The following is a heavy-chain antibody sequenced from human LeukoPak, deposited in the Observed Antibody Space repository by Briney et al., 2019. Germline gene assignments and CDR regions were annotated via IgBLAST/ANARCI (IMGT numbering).Heavy chain of an antibody. D-gene: IGHD6-13*01. V-gene: IGHV4-30-2*01. CDR3: ARTLAGSSWSYYYYYYGVDV. Sequence: SETLSLTCAVSGGSISSGGYSWSWIRQPPGKGLEWIGYIYHSGSTYYNPSLKSRVTISVDRSKNQFSLKLSSVTAADTAVYYCARTLAGSSWSYYYYYYGVDVWGQGTTVTVSS. J-gene: IGHJ6*02. CDR2: IYHSGST. CDR1: GGSISSGGYS.